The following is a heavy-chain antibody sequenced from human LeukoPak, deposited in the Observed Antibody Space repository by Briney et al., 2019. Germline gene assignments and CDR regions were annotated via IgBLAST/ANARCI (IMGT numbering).Heavy chain of an antibody. J-gene: IGHJ5*02. CDR2: INPNSGGT. Sequence: GASVTVSCKASGYTFTDYYMHWVRQAPGQGLEWMGRINPNSGGTNSAQKFQGRVTMTRDTSISTAYMELSRLRFDDTAMYYCTRAKGAVDHNWFDPWGQGTLVTVSS. V-gene: IGHV1-2*06. D-gene: IGHD6-19*01. CDR1: GYTFTDYY. CDR3: TRAKGAVDHNWFDP.